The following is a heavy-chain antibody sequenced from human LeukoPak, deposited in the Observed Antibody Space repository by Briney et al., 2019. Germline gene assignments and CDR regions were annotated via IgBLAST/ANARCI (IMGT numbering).Heavy chain of an antibody. CDR1: GGSISSYY. D-gene: IGHD6-13*01. CDR2: IYYSGST. J-gene: IGHJ6*02. V-gene: IGHV4-59*01. Sequence: SETLSLTCTVSGGSISSYYWSWIWQPPGKGLEWIGYIYYSGSTNYNPSLKSRVTISVDTSKNQFSLKLSSVTAADTAVYYCARDGRIADYYYYGMDVWGQGTTVTVSS. CDR3: ARDGRIADYYYYGMDV.